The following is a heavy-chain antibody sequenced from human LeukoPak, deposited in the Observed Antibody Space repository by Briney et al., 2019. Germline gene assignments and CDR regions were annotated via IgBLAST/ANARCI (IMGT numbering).Heavy chain of an antibody. V-gene: IGHV3-23*01. CDR2: ISGSGGST. Sequence: GGSLRLSCAASGFTFSSYAMSWVRQAPGKGLEWVSAISGSGGSTYYADSVKGRLTISRDNSKNTLYLQMNSLRAEDTAVYYCASVPKQQLINYYYYYGMDVWGQGTTVTVSS. D-gene: IGHD6-13*01. CDR3: ASVPKQQLINYYYYYGMDV. CDR1: GFTFSSYA. J-gene: IGHJ6*02.